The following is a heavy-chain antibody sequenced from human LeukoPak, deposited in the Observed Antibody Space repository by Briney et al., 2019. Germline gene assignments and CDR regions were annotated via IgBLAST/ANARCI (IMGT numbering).Heavy chain of an antibody. CDR2: IIPIFGTA. CDR3: AREVGDFWGGYPNYYFDY. Sequence: ASVKVSCKASGGTFSSYAISWVRQAPGQGLEWMGGIIPIFGTANYAQKFQGRVTITADESTSTAYMELSSLRSEDTAVYYCAREVGDFWGGYPNYYFDYWGQGTLVTVSS. CDR1: GGTFSSYA. J-gene: IGHJ4*02. D-gene: IGHD3-3*01. V-gene: IGHV1-69*13.